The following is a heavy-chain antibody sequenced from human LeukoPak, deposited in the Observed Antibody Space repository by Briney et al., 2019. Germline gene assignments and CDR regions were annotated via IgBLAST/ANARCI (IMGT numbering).Heavy chain of an antibody. V-gene: IGHV3-23*01. Sequence: GGSLRLSCAAPGFTFSSYAMSGVRQAPGKGLEWVSAISGSGGTPYYADSAKGRFTISRDNSKSTVYLQMHSLRAEDTAVYYCAKDRGMFLVGYLDYWGEGCLVTVSS. J-gene: IGHJ4*02. CDR2: ISGSGGTP. CDR3: AKDRGMFLVGYLDY. CDR1: GFTFSSYA. D-gene: IGHD2-15*01.